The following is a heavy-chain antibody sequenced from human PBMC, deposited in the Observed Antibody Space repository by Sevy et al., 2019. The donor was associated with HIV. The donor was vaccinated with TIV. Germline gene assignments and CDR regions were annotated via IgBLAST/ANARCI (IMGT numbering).Heavy chain of an antibody. CDR3: AGSYFDSSGYSPLYYYGMDV. J-gene: IGHJ6*02. CDR1: GGTFSNYA. D-gene: IGHD3-22*01. Sequence: ASVKVSCKASGGTFSNYAISWVRQAPGQWLEWMGGFIPMFDTANYAQKFQGKVTLTADGSTTTAYMELSSLRSDDTAVYYCAGSYFDSSGYSPLYYYGMDVWGQGTTVTVSS. CDR2: FIPMFDTA. V-gene: IGHV1-69*13.